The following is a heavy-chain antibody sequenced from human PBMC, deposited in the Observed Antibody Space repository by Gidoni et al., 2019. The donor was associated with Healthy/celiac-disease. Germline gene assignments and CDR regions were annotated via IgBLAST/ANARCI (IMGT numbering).Heavy chain of an antibody. Sequence: EVQLVESGGGLVQPGGSLRLACAASGFTFSSYSMNWVRQAPGKGLEWVSYISSSSSTLYYADSVKGRFTISRDNAKNSLYLQMNSLRAEDTAVYYCARADCSSTSCYRGIIFDYWGQGTLVTVSS. V-gene: IGHV3-48*01. CDR1: GFTFSSYS. CDR2: ISSSSSTL. D-gene: IGHD2-2*01. CDR3: ARADCSSTSCYRGIIFDY. J-gene: IGHJ4*02.